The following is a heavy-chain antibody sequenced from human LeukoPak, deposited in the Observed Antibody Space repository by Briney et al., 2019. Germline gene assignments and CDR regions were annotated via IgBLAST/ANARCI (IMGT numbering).Heavy chain of an antibody. CDR3: AELGITMIGGV. D-gene: IGHD3-10*02. CDR2: ISSSGSTI. Sequence: GGSLRLSCAASGFTFSSYEMNWVRQAPGKGLEWVSYISSSGSTIYYADSVKGRFTISRDNAKNSLYLQMNGLRAEDTAVYYCAELGITMIGGVWGKGTTVTISS. CDR1: GFTFSSYE. J-gene: IGHJ6*04. V-gene: IGHV3-48*03.